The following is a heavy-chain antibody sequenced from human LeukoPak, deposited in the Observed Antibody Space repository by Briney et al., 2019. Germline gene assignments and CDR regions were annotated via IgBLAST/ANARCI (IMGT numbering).Heavy chain of an antibody. CDR2: ISGYNGNT. V-gene: IGHV1-18*04. J-gene: IGHJ5*02. Sequence: ASVKVSCKASGNTFTNYGIIWVRQAPGQGLEWMGWISGYNGNTNYARKLQGRVTMTTDTSTSTAYMELRSLRSDDTAVYYCARGGSNYGSGGYRKFGPWGQGTLVTVSS. CDR1: GNTFTNYG. CDR3: ARGGSNYGSGGYRKFGP. D-gene: IGHD3-10*01.